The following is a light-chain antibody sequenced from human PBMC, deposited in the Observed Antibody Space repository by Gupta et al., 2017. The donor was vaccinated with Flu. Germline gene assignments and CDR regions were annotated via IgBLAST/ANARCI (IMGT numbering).Light chain of an antibody. CDR2: EDR. CDR3: QSSDSSSRWI. CDR1: SGNIASNY. J-gene: IGLJ3*02. V-gene: IGLV6-57*01. Sequence: SGNIASNYVQWYQQRPGSSPTTIIYEDRQRPSGVPDRFSGSIDTSSNSASLTISGLKTEDEAAYYCQSSDSSSRWIFGGGTQLTVL.